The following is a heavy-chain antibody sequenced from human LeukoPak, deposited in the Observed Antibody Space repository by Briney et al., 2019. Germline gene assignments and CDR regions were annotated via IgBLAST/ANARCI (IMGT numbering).Heavy chain of an antibody. CDR3: ARGYHDFSGYWLSYFDY. J-gene: IGHJ4*02. V-gene: IGHV4-61*01. D-gene: IGHD3-22*01. Sequence: SETLSLTCSVSGGSISSSSHFWTWIRQPPGKGLEWIGYIYYSGSTNYNPSLKSRVTISIDTSKNQFSLKLSSVTAADTAVYYCARGYHDFSGYWLSYFDYWGQGTLVTVSS. CDR1: GGSISSSSHF. CDR2: IYYSGST.